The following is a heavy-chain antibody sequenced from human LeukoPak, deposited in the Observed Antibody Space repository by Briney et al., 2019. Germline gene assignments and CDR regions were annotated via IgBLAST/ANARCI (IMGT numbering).Heavy chain of an antibody. CDR3: ARMIRDYGDSNWFDP. CDR2: ISGSGGTT. D-gene: IGHD4-17*01. V-gene: IGHV3-23*01. Sequence: PGGSLRLSCAASGFTFSSYAMSWVRQAPGKGLEWVSAISGSGGTTYYANSVKGRFTFSRDNSKNTLYLQMNSLRAEDTAIYYCARMIRDYGDSNWFDPWGQRTLVTVSS. J-gene: IGHJ5*02. CDR1: GFTFSSYA.